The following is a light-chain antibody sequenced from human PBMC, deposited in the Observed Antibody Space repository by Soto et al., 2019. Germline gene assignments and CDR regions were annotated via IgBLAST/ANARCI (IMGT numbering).Light chain of an antibody. J-gene: IGLJ2*01. CDR1: SSNIGAGYD. V-gene: IGLV1-40*01. CDR3: QSYDSSLSGSV. CDR2: GNT. Sequence: QSVLTQPPSVSGAPGQRVTISCTGSSSNIGAGYDVHWYQRLPGTAPRLLIYGNTNRPSGVPDRFSGSKSGTSGSLAIPGLQAEDEADYFSQSYDSSLSGSVFGGGTKVTVL.